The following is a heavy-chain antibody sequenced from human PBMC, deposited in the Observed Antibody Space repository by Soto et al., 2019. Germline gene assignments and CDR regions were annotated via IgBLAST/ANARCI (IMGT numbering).Heavy chain of an antibody. CDR2: ISGSGGST. CDR1: GLRFSRYA. J-gene: IGHJ4*02. CDR3: AKGDRYYYDSSGYYYFDY. D-gene: IGHD3-22*01. V-gene: IGHV3-23*01. Sequence: GTLRLACVVAGLRFSRYAMSWVRQAPGKGLEWVSAISGSGGSTYYADSGKGRFTICRDNSKNTLYLQMNSLRAEDTAVYYCAKGDRYYYDSSGYYYFDYWGQGTLVTVSS.